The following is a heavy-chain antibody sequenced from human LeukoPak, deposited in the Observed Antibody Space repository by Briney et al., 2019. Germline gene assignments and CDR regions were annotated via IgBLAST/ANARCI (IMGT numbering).Heavy chain of an antibody. CDR2: ISAYNGNT. CDR1: GYTFTSYG. J-gene: IGHJ5*02. CDR3: ARGPLDDIAAAGTDWFDP. D-gene: IGHD6-13*01. Sequence: ASVKVSCKASGYTFTSYGISWVRQAPGQGLEWMGWISAYNGNTNYAQKLQSRVTMTTDTSTSTAYMELRSLRSDDTAVYYCARGPLDDIAAAGTDWFDPWGQGTLVTVSS. V-gene: IGHV1-18*01.